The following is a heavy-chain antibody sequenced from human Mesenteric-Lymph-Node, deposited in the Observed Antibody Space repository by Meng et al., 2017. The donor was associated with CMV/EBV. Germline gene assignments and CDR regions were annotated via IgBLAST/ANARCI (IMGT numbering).Heavy chain of an antibody. V-gene: IGHV4-34*01. Sequence: ESLKISCAASGFTFNKYGMHWVRQPPGKGLEWIGEINHSGSTNYNPSLKSRVTISVDTSKNQFSLKLSSVTAADTAVYYCARGVGSSSRFDPWGQGTLVTVSS. CDR3: ARGVGSSSRFDP. J-gene: IGHJ5*02. D-gene: IGHD6-13*01. CDR2: INHSGST. CDR1: GFTFNKYG.